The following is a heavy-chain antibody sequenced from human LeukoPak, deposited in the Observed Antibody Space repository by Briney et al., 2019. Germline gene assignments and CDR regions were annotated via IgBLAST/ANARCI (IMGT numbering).Heavy chain of an antibody. Sequence: EASVKVSCKASGYTFTGYYMHWVRQAPGQGLEWMGWINPNSGGTNYAQKFQGRVTMTRDTSISTAYMELSRLRSEDTAVYYCARAPMVRGVIVNWFDPWGQGTLVTVSS. V-gene: IGHV1-2*02. D-gene: IGHD3-10*01. CDR3: ARAPMVRGVIVNWFDP. CDR1: GYTFTGYY. CDR2: INPNSGGT. J-gene: IGHJ5*02.